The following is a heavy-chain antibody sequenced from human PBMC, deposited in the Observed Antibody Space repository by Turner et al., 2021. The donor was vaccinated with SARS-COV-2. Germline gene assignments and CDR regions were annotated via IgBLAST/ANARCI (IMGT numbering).Heavy chain of an antibody. V-gene: IGHV3-7*03. D-gene: IGHD6-13*01. Sequence: EVQLVESGGGLVQPGWSLRLSCAASGFTFSRYWMSWVRQAAGKGLDGVANIKQDGREKYYVDSVKGRFTISRDNAKNSLYLQMNSLRAEDTAVYYCARLHTSSWYFDYWGQGTLVTVSS. J-gene: IGHJ4*02. CDR1: GFTFSRYW. CDR3: ARLHTSSWYFDY. CDR2: IKQDGREK.